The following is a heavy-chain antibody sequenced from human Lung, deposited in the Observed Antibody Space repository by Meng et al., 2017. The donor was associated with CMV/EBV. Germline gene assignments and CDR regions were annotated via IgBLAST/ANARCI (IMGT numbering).Heavy chain of an antibody. CDR3: ARDPSNTSGRYAYFDY. D-gene: IGHD6-19*01. V-gene: IGHV1-18*01. J-gene: IGHJ4*02. CDR1: VYTFTHHG. Sequence: QAHRVKREGEVKKPGPSVKVDCKAFVYTFTHHGISWLRQAPGQGLEWMGWISCYNGDTNYAQKLQGRVTMTTDTSTNTAYMDLRGLRSDDTAVYYCARDPSNTSGRYAYFDYWGQGTLVTVSS. CDR2: ISCYNGDT.